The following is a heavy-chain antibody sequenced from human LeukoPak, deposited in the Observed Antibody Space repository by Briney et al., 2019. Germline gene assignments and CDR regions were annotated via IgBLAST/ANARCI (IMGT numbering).Heavy chain of an antibody. J-gene: IGHJ3*02. CDR3: AGVYDSSEMWAFDI. CDR1: GYTFTSYG. CDR2: ISAYNGNT. Sequence: ASVKVSCKASGYTFTSYGISWVRQAPGQGLEWMVWISAYNGNTNYAQKLQGRVTMTTDTSTSTAYMELRSLRSDDTAVYYCAGVYDSSEMWAFDIWGQGTMVTVSS. D-gene: IGHD3-22*01. V-gene: IGHV1-18*01.